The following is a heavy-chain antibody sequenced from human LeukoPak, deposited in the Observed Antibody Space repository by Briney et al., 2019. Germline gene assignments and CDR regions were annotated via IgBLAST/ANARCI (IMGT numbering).Heavy chain of an antibody. CDR3: TRDPYYYDSGGHEWFDP. V-gene: IGHV3-49*04. Sequence: PGGSLRLSCRSSGFSFGDYAMSWVRQAPGKGLEWVGFIRSKAYGATTEYAASVKGRFTISRDDSKSIAYLQMNSLKTEDTAVYYCTRDPYYYDSGGHEWFDPWGQGTLVTVSS. D-gene: IGHD3-22*01. CDR1: GFSFGDYA. CDR2: IRSKAYGATT. J-gene: IGHJ5*02.